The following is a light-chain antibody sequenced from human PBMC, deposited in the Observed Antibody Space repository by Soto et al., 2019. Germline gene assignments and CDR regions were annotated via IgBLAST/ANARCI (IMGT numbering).Light chain of an antibody. V-gene: IGKV3-20*01. CDR3: QQFGSSPPPIN. CDR1: HIVISSY. CDR2: GPS. J-gene: IGKJ5*01. Sequence: EILFTQSPATLSFSPVDRATLSFLSIHIVISSYISWYQQQPGQAPRILIYGPSSRATGIPDRFSGSGSGTDFTLTIRSLETEDFAVYYCQQFGSSPPPINFGQGTKLEIK.